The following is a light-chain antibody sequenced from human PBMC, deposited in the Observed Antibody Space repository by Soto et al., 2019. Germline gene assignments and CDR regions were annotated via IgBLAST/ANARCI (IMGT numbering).Light chain of an antibody. CDR2: DAS. Sequence: EFVLTPSPGTLSLSPGERATLSCRASQTVRNNYLAWYQQKPGQAPRLLIYDASSRATGIPDRSSGGGSGTDFTLTISRLEPEDFAVYYCQHYGDSLSITFGQGTRLEIK. CDR1: QTVRNNY. V-gene: IGKV3-20*01. CDR3: QHYGDSLSIT. J-gene: IGKJ5*01.